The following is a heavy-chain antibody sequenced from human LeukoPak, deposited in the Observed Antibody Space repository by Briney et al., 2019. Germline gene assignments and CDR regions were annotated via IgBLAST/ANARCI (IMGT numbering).Heavy chain of an antibody. CDR2: MWYHETNR. D-gene: IGHD3-22*01. V-gene: IGHV3-33*03. Sequence: GGSLRLSCATSGFSFSAFGMHWVRQAPGKGLEWVAVMWYHETNRYYADSVKGRFTISRDNAENTLYLQMNSLRVEDTAVYYCVRSAFHAGSGNYYDYWGQGTLVTVSS. J-gene: IGHJ4*02. CDR3: VRSAFHAGSGNYYDY. CDR1: GFSFSAFG.